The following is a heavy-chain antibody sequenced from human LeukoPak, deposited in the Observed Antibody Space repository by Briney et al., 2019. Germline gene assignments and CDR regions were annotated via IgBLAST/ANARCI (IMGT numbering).Heavy chain of an antibody. Sequence: PGGSLRLSCAASGFTFSSYAMSWLRQAPGKGLEWVSAISDSGGSTYYADSVKGRFTISRDNSKNTLYLQMNSLRAEDTAVYYCTTDLGITMVRGVIGDAFDIWGQGTMVTVSS. CDR1: GFTFSSYA. D-gene: IGHD3-10*01. V-gene: IGHV3-23*01. J-gene: IGHJ3*02. CDR3: TTDLGITMVRGVIGDAFDI. CDR2: ISDSGGST.